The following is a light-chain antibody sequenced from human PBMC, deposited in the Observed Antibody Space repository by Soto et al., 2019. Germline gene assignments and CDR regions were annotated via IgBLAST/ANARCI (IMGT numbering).Light chain of an antibody. Sequence: VLTLSPGTVSLSPGERTTLSCRASQSVSSSYLAWYQQKPGQAPRLLIYGASSRATGIPDRFSGSGSGTDFTLTISRLEPEDFAVYYCQQYGSSFITFGQGTRLEIK. CDR2: GAS. V-gene: IGKV3-20*01. CDR3: QQYGSSFIT. J-gene: IGKJ5*01. CDR1: QSVSSSY.